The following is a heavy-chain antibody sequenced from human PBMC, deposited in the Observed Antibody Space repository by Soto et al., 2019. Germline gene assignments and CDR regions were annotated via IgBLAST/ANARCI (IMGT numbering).Heavy chain of an antibody. CDR2: ISYDGSKK. V-gene: IGHV3-30*18. J-gene: IGHJ4*02. D-gene: IGHD3-22*01. CDR3: AKLAYDASGSTNHNFDQ. CDR1: GFTFGSYG. Sequence: GGSLRLSCAASGFTFGSYGMHWVRQAPGKGLEWVAFISYDGSKKNYVDSVKGRFTISRDNSMNTLYLQMNSLRAEDTAVYYCAKLAYDASGSTNHNFDQWGQGDPVTVSS.